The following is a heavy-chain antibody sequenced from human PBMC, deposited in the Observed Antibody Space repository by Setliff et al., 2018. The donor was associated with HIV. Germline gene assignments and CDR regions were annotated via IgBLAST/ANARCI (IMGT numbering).Heavy chain of an antibody. V-gene: IGHV1-69*05. Sequence: ASVKVSCKASGGTFSSYAINWVRQAPGQGLEWMGGIIPMFGTLNFAQKFQGRVTITTDESTSTAYMELNSLRSEDTAVYYCARQNYDGNSWDIWGQGTMVTVSS. D-gene: IGHD5-12*01. CDR2: IIPMFGTL. CDR1: GGTFSSYA. CDR3: ARQNYDGNSWDI. J-gene: IGHJ3*02.